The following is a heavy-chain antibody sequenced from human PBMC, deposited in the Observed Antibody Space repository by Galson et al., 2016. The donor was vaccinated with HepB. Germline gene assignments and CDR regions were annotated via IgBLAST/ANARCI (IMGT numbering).Heavy chain of an antibody. CDR1: EFTFSDYA. CDR3: AKYGSTSRPYYLDS. CDR2: ITGGSTNT. J-gene: IGHJ4*02. D-gene: IGHD3-10*01. Sequence: SLRLSCAASEFTFSDYAMSWVRQAPGKGLEWVSTITGGSTNTYYADSVKAQFAISRDNSKSMLFLQMTSLRAEDTAVYYCAKYGSTSRPYYLDSWGQGTLVTVSS. V-gene: IGHV3-23*01.